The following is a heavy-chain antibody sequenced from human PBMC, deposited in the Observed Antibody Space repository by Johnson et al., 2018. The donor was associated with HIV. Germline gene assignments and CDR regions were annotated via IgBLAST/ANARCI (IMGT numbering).Heavy chain of an antibody. V-gene: IGHV3-13*01. J-gene: IGHJ3*02. CDR2: IGSAGDT. D-gene: IGHD1-26*01. CDR1: GFTFSSYA. CDR3: ARASGVGANDAFDI. Sequence: VQLVESGGALVQPGGSLRLSCAASGFTFSSYAMSWVRQAPGKGLEWVSAIGSAGDTYYPGSVKGRVTISRENAKNSLYLQMNSLSAGDTAVYYCARASGVGANDAFDIWGQGTVVTVSS.